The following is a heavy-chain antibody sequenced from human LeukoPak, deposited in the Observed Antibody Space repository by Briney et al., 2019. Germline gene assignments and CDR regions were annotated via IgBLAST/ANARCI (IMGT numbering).Heavy chain of an antibody. J-gene: IGHJ3*02. CDR1: GGSISSYY. Sequence: SETLSLTCSVSGGSISSYYWGWIRQPPGKGLEWIGSIYYSGSTYYNPSLKSRVTISVDTSKNQFSLKLSSVTAADTAVYYCSSSRTATKDIVVVPSGDDAFDIWGQGTMVTVSS. D-gene: IGHD2-2*01. CDR2: IYYSGST. CDR3: SSSRTATKDIVVVPSGDDAFDI. V-gene: IGHV4-39*07.